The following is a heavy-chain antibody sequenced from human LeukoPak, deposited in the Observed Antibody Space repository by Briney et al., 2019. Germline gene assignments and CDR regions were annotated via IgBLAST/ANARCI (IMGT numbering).Heavy chain of an antibody. D-gene: IGHD6-19*01. J-gene: IGHJ4*02. Sequence: PGRSLRLSCAASGFTFSSYGMHWVRQAPGKGLEWVAVISYDGSNKYYADSVKGRFTISRDNSKNTLYLQMNSLRAEDTAVYYCAREAVAGTFDYWGQGTLVTVSS. CDR3: AREAVAGTFDY. V-gene: IGHV3-30*03. CDR1: GFTFSSYG. CDR2: ISYDGSNK.